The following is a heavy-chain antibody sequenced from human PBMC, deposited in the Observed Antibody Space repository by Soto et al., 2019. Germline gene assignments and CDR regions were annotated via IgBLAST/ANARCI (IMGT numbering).Heavy chain of an antibody. V-gene: IGHV4-34*01. CDR2: INHSGST. J-gene: IGHJ5*02. Sequence: PSETLSLTCAVYGGSFSGYYWSWIRQPPGKGLEWIGEINHSGSTNYNPSLKSRVTISVDTSKNQFSLKLSSVTAADTAVYYCARGQAVYYGSGSYYNNWFDPWGQGTLVTVSS. CDR3: ARGQAVYYGSGSYYNNWFDP. CDR1: GGSFSGYY. D-gene: IGHD3-10*01.